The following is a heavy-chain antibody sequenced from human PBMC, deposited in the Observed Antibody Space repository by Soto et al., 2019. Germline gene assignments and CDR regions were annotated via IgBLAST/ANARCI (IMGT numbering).Heavy chain of an antibody. CDR1: GYTFTSYA. CDR3: ARVGYYYDSSGYLGY. V-gene: IGHV1-3*01. CDR2: INAGNGNT. D-gene: IGHD3-22*01. Sequence: ASVKVSCKASGYTFTSYAMHWVRQAPGQRLEWMGWINAGNGNTKYSQKFQGRVTITRDTSAGTAYMELSSLRSEDTAVYYCARVGYYYDSSGYLGYWGQGTLVTVSS. J-gene: IGHJ4*02.